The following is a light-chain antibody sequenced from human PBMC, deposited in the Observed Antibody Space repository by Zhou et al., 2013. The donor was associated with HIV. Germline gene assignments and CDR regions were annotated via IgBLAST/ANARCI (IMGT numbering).Light chain of an antibody. CDR2: STS. J-gene: IGKJ4*01. V-gene: IGKV1-39*01. Sequence: DIQLTQSPSSLSALVGDRVTITCRTSQTITTSLNWYQQKPGKAPRLLIHSTSTLETGVPSRFSAIGSGAHFALTISSLDPEDFATYYCQQSYSTLLTFGGGTKVEIK. CDR3: QQSYSTLLT. CDR1: QTITTS.